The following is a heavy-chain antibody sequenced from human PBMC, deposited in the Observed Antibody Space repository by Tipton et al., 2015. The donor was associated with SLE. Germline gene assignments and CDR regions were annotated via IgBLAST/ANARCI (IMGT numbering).Heavy chain of an antibody. J-gene: IGHJ3*02. V-gene: IGHV4-34*01. CDR1: GGSINSYY. D-gene: IGHD2-15*01. CDR3: ARGKDIVVARDAFDI. Sequence: TLSLTCTVSGGSINSYYWSWIRQPPGKGLEWIGEINHSGSTNYNPSLKSRVTISVDTSKNQFSLKLSSVTAADTAVYYCARGKDIVVARDAFDIWGQGTMVTVSS. CDR2: INHSGST.